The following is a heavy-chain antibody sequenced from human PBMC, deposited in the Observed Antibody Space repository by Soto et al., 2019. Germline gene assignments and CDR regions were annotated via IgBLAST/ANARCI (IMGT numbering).Heavy chain of an antibody. J-gene: IGHJ4*02. CDR1: GFTFSNAW. CDR2: IKSKTDGGTT. V-gene: IGHV3-15*01. D-gene: IGHD6-19*01. CDR3: TTDDQAGSPFDY. Sequence: GGSLRLSCAASGFTFSNAWMSWVRQAPGKGLEWVGRIKSKTDGGTTDYAAPVKGRFTISRDDSKNTLYLQMNSLKTEDTAVYYCTTDDQAGSPFDYWGQGTLVTVSS.